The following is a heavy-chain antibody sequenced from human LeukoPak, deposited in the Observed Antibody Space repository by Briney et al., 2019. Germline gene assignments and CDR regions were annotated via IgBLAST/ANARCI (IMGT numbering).Heavy chain of an antibody. D-gene: IGHD6-19*01. CDR1: GGSISSYY. CDR2: IYYSGST. CDR3: ARKVAMAPYYFDY. V-gene: IGHV4-59*12. Sequence: KTSETLSLTCTVSGGSISSYYWSWIRRPPGKGLEWIGYIYYSGSTKYNPSLKSRVTISVDKSKNQFSLRLSSVTAADTAVYYCARKVAMAPYYFDYWGQGTLVTVSS. J-gene: IGHJ4*02.